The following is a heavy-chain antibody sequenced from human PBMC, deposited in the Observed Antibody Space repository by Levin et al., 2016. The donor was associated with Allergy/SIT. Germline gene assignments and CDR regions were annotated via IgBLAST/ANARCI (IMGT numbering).Heavy chain of an antibody. CDR3: ARAGRYFDWFDLDAFDI. D-gene: IGHD3-9*01. V-gene: IGHV1-8*01. CDR2: MNPNSGNT. J-gene: IGHJ3*02. Sequence: WVRQAPGQGLEWMGWMNPNSGNTGYAQKFQGRVTMTRNTSISTAYMELSSLRSEDTAVYYCARAGRYFDWFDLDAFDIWGQGTMVTVSS.